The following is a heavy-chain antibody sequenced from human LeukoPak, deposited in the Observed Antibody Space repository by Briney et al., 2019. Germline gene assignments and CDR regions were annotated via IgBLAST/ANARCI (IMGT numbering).Heavy chain of an antibody. J-gene: IGHJ6*02. CDR2: ISYDGSNK. Sequence: PGGSLRLSCAASGFTFSSYSMKWVRQAPGKGLEWVAVISYDGSNKYYADSVKGRFTISRDNSKNTLYLQMNSLRAEDTAVYYCARDEGYCSRTSCHGASKGMDVWGQGTAVIVSS. CDR3: ARDEGYCSRTSCHGASKGMDV. D-gene: IGHD2-2*01. V-gene: IGHV3-30-3*01. CDR1: GFTFSSYS.